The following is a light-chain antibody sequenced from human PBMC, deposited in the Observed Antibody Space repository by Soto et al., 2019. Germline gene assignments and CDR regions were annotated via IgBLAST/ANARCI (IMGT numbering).Light chain of an antibody. CDR2: STN. CDR3: MLYIGGGLVV. J-gene: IGLJ2*01. Sequence: QTVVTQEPSFSVSPGGTVTLTCGLTSGSASTTYYPSWYQQTPGQAPRTLIYSTNIRSSGVPDRFSGSILGNKAALTFTGAQADYESDDHCMLYIGGGLVVFGGGTKLTVL. V-gene: IGLV8-61*01. CDR1: SGSASTTYY.